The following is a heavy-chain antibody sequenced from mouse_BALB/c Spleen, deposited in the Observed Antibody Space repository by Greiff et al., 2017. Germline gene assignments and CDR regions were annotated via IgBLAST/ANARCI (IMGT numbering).Heavy chain of an antibody. V-gene: IGHV4-1*02. CDR2: INPDSSTI. D-gene: IGHD2-1*01. J-gene: IGHJ4*01. CDR1: GFDFSRYW. CDR3: ARPIIYGNYGAYAMDY. Sequence: EVQLVESGGGLVQPGGSLKLSCAASGFDFSRYWMSWVRQAPGKGLEWIGEINPDSSTINYTPSLKDKFIISRDNAKNTLYLQMSKVRSEDTALYYCARPIIYGNYGAYAMDYWGQGTSVTVSS.